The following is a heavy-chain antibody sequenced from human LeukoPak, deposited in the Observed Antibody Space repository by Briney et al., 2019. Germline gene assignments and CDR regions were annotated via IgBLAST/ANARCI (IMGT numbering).Heavy chain of an antibody. CDR2: ISGSGGST. D-gene: IGHD1-26*01. Sequence: GGSLRLSCAASGFTFSSYAMSWVRQAPGKGLEWVSAISGSGGSTYYADSVKGRFTISRENSKNTLYLQMNSLRAEDTAVYYCAKVSDTYYYYGMDVWGQGTTVTVSS. J-gene: IGHJ6*02. CDR3: AKVSDTYYYYGMDV. V-gene: IGHV3-23*01. CDR1: GFTFSSYA.